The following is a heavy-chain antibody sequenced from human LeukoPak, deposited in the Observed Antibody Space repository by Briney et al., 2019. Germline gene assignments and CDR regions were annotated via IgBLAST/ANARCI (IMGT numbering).Heavy chain of an antibody. CDR3: AREPVDTAMVTDSY. D-gene: IGHD5-18*01. Sequence: ASVKVSCKASGGTFSSYAISWVRQAPGQGLEWMGRIIPIFGIANYAQKFQGRVTITADKSTSTAYMELSSLRSEDTAVYYCAREPVDTAMVTDSYWGQGTLVTVS. CDR1: GGTFSSYA. CDR2: IIPIFGIA. J-gene: IGHJ4*02. V-gene: IGHV1-69*04.